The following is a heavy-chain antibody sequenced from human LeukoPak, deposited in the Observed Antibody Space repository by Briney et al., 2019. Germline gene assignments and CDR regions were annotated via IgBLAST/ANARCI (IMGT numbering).Heavy chain of an antibody. V-gene: IGHV4-39*01. CDR2: IYYSGST. CDR1: GGSISSSSYY. J-gene: IGHJ4*02. Sequence: SETLSLTCTASGGSISSSSYYWGWIRQPPGKGLEWIGSIYYSGSTYYNPSLKSRVTISVDTSKNQFSLKLNPVTAADTAVYYCARSSGWHLLLLDYWGQGTLVTVSS. D-gene: IGHD6-25*01. CDR3: ARSSGWHLLLLDY.